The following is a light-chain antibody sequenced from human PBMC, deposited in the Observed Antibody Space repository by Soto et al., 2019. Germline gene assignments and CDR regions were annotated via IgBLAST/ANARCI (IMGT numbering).Light chain of an antibody. V-gene: IGKV3-20*01. Sequence: EIVLTQSPGTLSLSPGERATLSCRASQSVSSSSLAWYQQKPGQAPSLLIYGASTRATGIPDRFSGSGSGTDLTLTISRLEPEDFAVYYCQHYGSSPRYTFGQWTKLEIK. J-gene: IGKJ2*01. CDR1: QSVSSSS. CDR2: GAS. CDR3: QHYGSSPRYT.